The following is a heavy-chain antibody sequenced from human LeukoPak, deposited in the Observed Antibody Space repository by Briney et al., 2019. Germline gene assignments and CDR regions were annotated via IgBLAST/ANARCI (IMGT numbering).Heavy chain of an antibody. D-gene: IGHD1-26*01. Sequence: SETLSLTCTVSGGSISHYYGSWVRQPPGKGLEWIGYIYYSGSTNYNPSLKSRVTISVDTSKNQFSLRLRSVNAADTAVYYCARAVSSGADFDYWGQGTLVTVSS. CDR3: ARAVSSGADFDY. CDR1: GGSISHYY. J-gene: IGHJ4*02. V-gene: IGHV4-59*01. CDR2: IYYSGST.